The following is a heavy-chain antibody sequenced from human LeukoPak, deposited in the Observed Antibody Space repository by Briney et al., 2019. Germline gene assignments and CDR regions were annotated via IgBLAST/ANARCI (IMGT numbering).Heavy chain of an antibody. CDR2: ISGSGGST. CDR1: GFTFSSYA. V-gene: IGHV3-23*01. J-gene: IGHJ4*02. Sequence: GGSLRLSCAASGFTFSSYAMSWVRQAPGKGLEWVSAISGSGGSTYYADSVKGRFTISRDNSKNTLYLQMNSLRAEDTAVYYCARHGVWGYFTMDHFDYWGQGTLVTVSS. CDR3: ARHGVWGYFTMDHFDY. D-gene: IGHD2-8*01.